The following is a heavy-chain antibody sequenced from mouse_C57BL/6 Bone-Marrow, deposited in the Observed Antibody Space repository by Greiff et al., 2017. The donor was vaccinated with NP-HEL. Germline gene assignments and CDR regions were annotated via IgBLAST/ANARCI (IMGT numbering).Heavy chain of an antibody. CDR2: IYPGDGDT. J-gene: IGHJ2*01. Sequence: QVQLKQSGAELVKPVASVKISCKASGYAFSSYWMNWVKQRPGKGLEWIGQIYPGDGDTNYNGKFKGKATLTADKSSSTAYMQLSSLTSEDSAVYFCARYYGSSYYFDYWGQGTTLTVSS. CDR1: GYAFSSYW. CDR3: ARYYGSSYYFDY. D-gene: IGHD1-1*01. V-gene: IGHV1-80*01.